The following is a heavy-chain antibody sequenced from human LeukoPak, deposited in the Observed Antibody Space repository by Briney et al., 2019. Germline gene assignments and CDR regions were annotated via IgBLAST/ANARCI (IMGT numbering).Heavy chain of an antibody. CDR1: GGSISSGGYS. V-gene: IGHV4-30-2*01. Sequence: SETLSLTCAVSGGSISSGGYSWGWIRQPPGKGLEWIGYIYHSGSTYYNPSLKSRVTISVDRSKNQFSLKLSSVTAADTAVYYCARGRTGTFGYWGQGTLVTVSS. D-gene: IGHD1-1*01. CDR3: ARGRTGTFGY. CDR2: IYHSGST. J-gene: IGHJ4*02.